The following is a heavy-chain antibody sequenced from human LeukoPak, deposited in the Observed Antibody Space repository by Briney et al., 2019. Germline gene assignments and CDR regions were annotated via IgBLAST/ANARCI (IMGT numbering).Heavy chain of an antibody. J-gene: IGHJ4*01. V-gene: IGHV1-2*02. CDR3: ARLSLSNFYFDY. D-gene: IGHD4-11*01. CDR2: INPNSGGT. CDR1: GYTFTGFY. Sequence: ASVKVSCKAFGYTFTGFYMHWVRQAPGQGLEWMGWINPNSGGTNYAQKFQGRVTMTRDTSISTAYMELSRLRSDDTAVYYCARLSLSNFYFDYWGHGTLVTVSS.